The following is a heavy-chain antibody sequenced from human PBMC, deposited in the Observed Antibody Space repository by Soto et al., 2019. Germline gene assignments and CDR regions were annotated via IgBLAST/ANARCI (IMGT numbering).Heavy chain of an antibody. CDR1: GYTFTRSG. Sequence: GASVKVSCKASGYTFTRSGISWVRQAPGQGPEWMGWISSYNGNTNYAQTFQGRVTMTTDTSTSTAYMELRGLRSEATAVYYCARDPLDIVVVVPVKGDQNWLDPWGQGTLVTVSS. CDR2: ISSYNGNT. J-gene: IGHJ5*02. V-gene: IGHV1-18*01. CDR3: ARDPLDIVVVVPVKGDQNWLDP. D-gene: IGHD2-15*01.